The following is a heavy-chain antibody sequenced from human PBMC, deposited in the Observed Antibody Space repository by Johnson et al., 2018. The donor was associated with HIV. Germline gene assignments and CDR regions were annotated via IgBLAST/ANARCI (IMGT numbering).Heavy chain of an antibody. V-gene: IGHV3-66*01. J-gene: IGHJ3*02. CDR2: IFSVGNT. CDR3: ARSRGGGDYAPEAFDI. Sequence: MLLVESGGGLVQSGGSLRLSCAASGITVNTNYMSWVRRAPGTGLEWVSVIFSVGNTYYADSVQGRFTISRDNSKNSLYLQMDSLRPEDTALYYCARSRGGGDYAPEAFDIWGQGTMVTVSS. CDR1: GITVNTNY. D-gene: IGHD4-17*01.